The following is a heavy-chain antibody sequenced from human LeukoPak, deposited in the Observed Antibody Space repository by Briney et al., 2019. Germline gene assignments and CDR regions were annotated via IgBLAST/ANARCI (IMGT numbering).Heavy chain of an antibody. Sequence: SETLSLTCTVSGGSISSYYWSWIRQPPGKGLEWIGYIYYSGSTNYNPSLKSRVTISVDRSKNQFSLKLSSVTAADTAVYYCARAGSYYPGPFDYWGQGTLVTVSS. D-gene: IGHD1-26*01. CDR2: IYYSGST. CDR1: GGSISSYY. V-gene: IGHV4-59*12. CDR3: ARAGSYYPGPFDY. J-gene: IGHJ4*02.